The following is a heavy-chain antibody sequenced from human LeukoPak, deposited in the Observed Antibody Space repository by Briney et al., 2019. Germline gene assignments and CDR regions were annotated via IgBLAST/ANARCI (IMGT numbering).Heavy chain of an antibody. CDR2: INWKGDST. V-gene: IGHV3-20*04. Sequence: GGSLRLSWAASGFTLDDDVMTWVRQAPGEGLEWGSGINWKGDSTGYADSVRGRFTISRDTAKNSLYRQLNSLRAEDTALYYCAKRKGPYASGSYYDSWGQGTLVNVSS. CDR1: GFTLDDDV. CDR3: AKRKGPYASGSYYDS. D-gene: IGHD3-10*01. J-gene: IGHJ4*02.